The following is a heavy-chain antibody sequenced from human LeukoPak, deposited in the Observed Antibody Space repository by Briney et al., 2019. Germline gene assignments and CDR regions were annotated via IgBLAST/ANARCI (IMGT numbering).Heavy chain of an antibody. CDR3: AKGYYYDNSGESYFDY. V-gene: IGHV3-23*01. D-gene: IGHD3-22*01. Sequence: PGGSLRLSCAASGFIFSSYGISWVRQAPGKGLEWVSLMSGSGARTYYADSVKGRFTISRDNSKNTLYLHMNSLRAEDTAVYYCAKGYYYDNSGESYFDYWGQGTLVTVSS. CDR2: MSGSGART. J-gene: IGHJ4*02. CDR1: GFIFSSYG.